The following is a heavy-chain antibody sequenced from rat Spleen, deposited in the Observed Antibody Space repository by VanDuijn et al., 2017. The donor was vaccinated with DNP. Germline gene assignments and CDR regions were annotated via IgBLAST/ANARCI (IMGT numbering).Heavy chain of an antibody. J-gene: IGHJ2*01. CDR3: AIQLGFFDY. CDR2: INSEGST. D-gene: IGHD5-1*01. Sequence: EVQLQESGPGLVKPSQSLSLTCSVTGFSITNNFKWSWIRKFPGNKLEWMGYINSEGSTDYNPSLKSRVSITRDTSKNQFFLQINSVTTEDTATYYCAIQLGFFDYWGQGVMFTVSS. V-gene: IGHV3-3*01. CDR1: GFSITNNFK.